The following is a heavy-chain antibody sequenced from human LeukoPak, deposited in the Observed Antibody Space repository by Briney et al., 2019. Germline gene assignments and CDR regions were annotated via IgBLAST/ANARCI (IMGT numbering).Heavy chain of an antibody. CDR1: GFTFDDYA. CDR3: AKDIGVVGSSGWAGYFDY. CDR2: FSGDGGST. Sequence: PGGSLRLSCAASGFTFDDYAMHWVRQAPGKGLEWVSLFSGDGGSTYYADSVKGRFTISRDNSKNSLYLQMNSLRTEDTALYYCAKDIGVVGSSGWAGYFDYWGQGTLVTVSS. D-gene: IGHD6-19*01. V-gene: IGHV3-43*02. J-gene: IGHJ4*02.